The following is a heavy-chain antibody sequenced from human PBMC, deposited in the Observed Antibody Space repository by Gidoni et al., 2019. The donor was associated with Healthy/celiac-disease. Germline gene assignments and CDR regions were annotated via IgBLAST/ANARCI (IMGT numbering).Heavy chain of an antibody. D-gene: IGHD2-2*01. J-gene: IGHJ6*03. V-gene: IGHV4-34*01. CDR3: ARVGVVVPAAIWHYYYYMDV. Sequence: QVQLQQWGAGLLKPSETLSLTCAVYGGSFSGYYCSWIRQPPGKGLEWIGEINHSGSTNYNPSLKSRVTISVDTSKNQFSLKLSSVTAADTAVYYCARVGVVVPAAIWHYYYYMDVWGKGTTVTVSS. CDR1: GGSFSGYY. CDR2: INHSGST.